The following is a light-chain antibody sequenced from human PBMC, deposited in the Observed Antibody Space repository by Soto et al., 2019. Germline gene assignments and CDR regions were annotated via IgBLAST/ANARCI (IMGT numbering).Light chain of an antibody. CDR2: GAS. V-gene: IGKV3-20*01. CDR1: QSVYASN. CDR3: QQYGTSPYT. J-gene: IGKJ2*01. Sequence: EIVLTQSPGTLSLSPGERATLSCRASQSVYASNLAWYQQKPGQAPRLLIYGASSSATDIPDRFSGSGSGTDFTLTISRLEPEDLAVYYCQQYGTSPYTFGQGSKLEIK.